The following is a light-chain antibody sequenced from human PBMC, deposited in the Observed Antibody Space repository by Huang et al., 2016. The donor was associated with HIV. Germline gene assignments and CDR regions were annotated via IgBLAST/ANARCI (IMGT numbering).Light chain of an antibody. J-gene: IGKJ2*01. V-gene: IGKV3-20*01. CDR1: QSVSSTY. CDR2: GAA. CDR3: QQYGGSPLYT. Sequence: EIVLTQSPATLSLSPGERATLSCRASQSVSSTYLAWYQQKPGQAPRRLSYGAASRATGIPDRWSGSGSVTDFTLIISRLEPEDFSVYYCQQYGGSPLYTFGQGTRLEIK.